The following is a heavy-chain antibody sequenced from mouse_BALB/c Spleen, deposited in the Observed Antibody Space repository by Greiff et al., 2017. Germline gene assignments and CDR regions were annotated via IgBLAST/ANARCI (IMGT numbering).Heavy chain of an antibody. CDR1: GYSITSGYY. J-gene: IGHJ3*01. CDR3: ATIYYGYDDVAY. Sequence: EVQLQESGPGLVKPSQSLSLTCSVTGYSITSGYYWNWIRQFPGNKLEWMGYISYDGSNNYNPSLKNRISITRDTSKNQFFLKLNSVTTEDTATYYCATIYYGYDDVAYWGQGTLVTVSA. V-gene: IGHV3-6*02. D-gene: IGHD2-2*01. CDR2: ISYDGSN.